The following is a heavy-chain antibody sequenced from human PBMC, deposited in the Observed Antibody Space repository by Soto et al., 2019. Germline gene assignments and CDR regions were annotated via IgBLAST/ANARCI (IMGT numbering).Heavy chain of an antibody. CDR2: ISSSGSTI. Sequence: GGSLRLSCAASGFTFSDYYMSWIRQAPGKGLEWVSYISSSGSTIYYADSLKGRFTISRDNAKDSLYLQMNSLRAEDTAVYYCARVSVDYDILTGYNPNWFDPWGQGTLVTVSS. V-gene: IGHV3-11*01. D-gene: IGHD3-9*01. CDR3: ARVSVDYDILTGYNPNWFDP. J-gene: IGHJ5*02. CDR1: GFTFSDYY.